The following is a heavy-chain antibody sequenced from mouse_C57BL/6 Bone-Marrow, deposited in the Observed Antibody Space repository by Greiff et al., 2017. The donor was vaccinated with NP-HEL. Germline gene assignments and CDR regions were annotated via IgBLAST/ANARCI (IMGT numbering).Heavy chain of an antibody. CDR3: ARDDDDYAYAMDY. D-gene: IGHD2-4*01. CDR1: GFTFSSYA. Sequence: EVQLVESGGGLVKPGGSLKLSCAASGFTFSSYAMSWVRQTPEKRLEWVATISDGGSYTYYPDNVKGRFTISRDNAKNNLYLQMSHLKSEEKAMYYCARDDDDYAYAMDYWGQGTSVTVSS. J-gene: IGHJ4*01. CDR2: ISDGGSYT. V-gene: IGHV5-4*01.